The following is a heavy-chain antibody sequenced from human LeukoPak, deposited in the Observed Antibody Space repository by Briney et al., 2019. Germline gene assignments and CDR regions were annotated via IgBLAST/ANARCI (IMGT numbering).Heavy chain of an antibody. V-gene: IGHV1-46*01. CDR2: INPSGGST. D-gene: IGHD6-19*01. J-gene: IGHJ4*02. CDR3: ARGGSGWPFDY. CDR1: GYTFTSYY. Sequence: ASVKVSCKASGYTFTSYYMHWVRQAPGQGLEWLGIINPSGGSTSYAQKFQGRVTMTRDMSTSTVYMELSSLRSEDTAVYYCARGGSGWPFDYWGQGTLVTVSS.